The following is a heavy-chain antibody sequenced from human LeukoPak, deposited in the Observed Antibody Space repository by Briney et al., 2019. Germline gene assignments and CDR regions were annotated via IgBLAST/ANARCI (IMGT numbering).Heavy chain of an antibody. V-gene: IGHV4-38-2*02. CDR2: IYYRGTT. CDR1: GYSISSGYY. CDR3: AREDEYDAWNEESSRDY. J-gene: IGHJ4*02. Sequence: PSETLSLTCAVSGYSISSGYYWGWVRQPPGKGQEWIASIYYRGTTYYKASLKSRLTVSRDTSKNEFSLKVRSVTVADTAVYYCAREDEYDAWNEESSRDYWGQGILVTVSS. D-gene: IGHD3-3*01.